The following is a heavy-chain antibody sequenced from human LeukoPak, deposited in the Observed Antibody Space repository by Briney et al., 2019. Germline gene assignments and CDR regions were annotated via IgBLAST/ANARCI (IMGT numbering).Heavy chain of an antibody. J-gene: IGHJ5*02. CDR1: GYTFTSYY. CDR3: ARENNTGEDWFDP. D-gene: IGHD1/OR15-1a*01. CDR2: IIPIFGTA. V-gene: IGHV1-69*13. Sequence: GASVKVSCKXSGYTFTSYYMHWVRQAPGQGLEWMGRIIPIFGTANYAQKFQGRVTITADESTSTAYMELSSLRSEDTAVYYCARENNTGEDWFDPWGQGTLVTVSS.